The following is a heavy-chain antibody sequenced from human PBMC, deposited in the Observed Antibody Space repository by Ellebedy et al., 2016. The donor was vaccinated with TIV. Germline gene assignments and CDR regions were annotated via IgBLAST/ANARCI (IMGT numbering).Heavy chain of an antibody. J-gene: IGHJ4*02. CDR1: GYTFTNYH. CDR2: IKPSAGTI. CDR3: ARDSGHYGPDY. Sequence: ASVKVSCKASGYTFTNYHMHWVRQAPGQGLEWMGIIKPSAGTITYAQRFQGRVTMTRDTSTSTVYMELSSLRSEDTAVYYCARDSGHYGPDYWGQGTLVTVSS. D-gene: IGHD3-10*01. V-gene: IGHV1-46*01.